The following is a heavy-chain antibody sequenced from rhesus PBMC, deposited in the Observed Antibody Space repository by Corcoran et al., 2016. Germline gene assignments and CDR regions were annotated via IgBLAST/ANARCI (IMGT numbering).Heavy chain of an antibody. CDR1: GGSISDSYR. Sequence: VQLQESGPGVVKPSETLSLTCAVSGGSISDSYRRSGIRQPPGKGLEWIGYIYGSSTSTNYNPSLKRRVTISKDTSKNQFSLKLSSVTAADTAVYYCARDPWSDYYDWFDVWGPGTPITISS. V-gene: IGHV4S10*01. CDR2: IYGSSTST. J-gene: IGHJ2*01. D-gene: IGHD3-22*01. CDR3: ARDPWSDYYDWFDV.